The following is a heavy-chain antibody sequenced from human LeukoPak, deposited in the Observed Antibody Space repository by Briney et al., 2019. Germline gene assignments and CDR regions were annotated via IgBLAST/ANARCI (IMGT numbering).Heavy chain of an antibody. CDR3: ARPSADSITGTTGYYGMDV. Sequence: GESLKISCKGSGYSFTSYWIGWVRQMPGKGLEWMGIIYPGDSDTRYSPSFQGQVTISADKSISTAYLQWSSLKASDTAMYYCARPSADSITGTTGYYGMDVWGQGTTVTVSS. CDR2: IYPGDSDT. V-gene: IGHV5-51*01. D-gene: IGHD1-20*01. CDR1: GYSFTSYW. J-gene: IGHJ6*02.